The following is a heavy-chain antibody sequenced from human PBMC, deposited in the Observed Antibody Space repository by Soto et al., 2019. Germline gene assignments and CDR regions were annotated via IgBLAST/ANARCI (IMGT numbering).Heavy chain of an antibody. CDR3: ARDIAWYTSSSGFDY. J-gene: IGHJ4*02. CDR1: GFTFSSYG. CDR2: IWYDGSNK. Sequence: QVQLVESGGGVVQPGRSLRLSCAASGFTFSSYGMHWVRQAPGKGLEWVAVIWYDGSNKYYADSVKGRFTISRDNSKNTLSLQMNSLRAEDTAVYHCARDIAWYTSSSGFDYWGQGTLVTVSS. V-gene: IGHV3-33*01. D-gene: IGHD6-6*01.